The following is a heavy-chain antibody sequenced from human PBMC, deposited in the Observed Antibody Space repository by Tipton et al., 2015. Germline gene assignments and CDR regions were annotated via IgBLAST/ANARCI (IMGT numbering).Heavy chain of an antibody. Sequence: GLVKPSENLSLTCTVSGDSINSYYWSWIRQLPGKGLEWIGYIHYSGATKYNPSLKSRVTISVDTSKNQFSLNLNSVTAADTAVYYCARRAGYGDHFDYWGRGTLVTVSP. CDR1: GDSINSYY. V-gene: IGHV4-59*01. D-gene: IGHD4-17*01. J-gene: IGHJ4*02. CDR2: IHYSGAT. CDR3: ARRAGYGDHFDY.